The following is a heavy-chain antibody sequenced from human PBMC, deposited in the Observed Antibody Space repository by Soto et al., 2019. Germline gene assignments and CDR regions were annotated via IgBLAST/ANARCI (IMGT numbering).Heavy chain of an antibody. J-gene: IGHJ4*01. D-gene: IGHD6-19*01. CDR3: ARRAPVTGRLFYFDY. CDR1: GYSFTNYW. V-gene: IGHV5-51*01. CDR2: IYPGDSDT. Sequence: GESLKISCKGSGYSFTNYWIGWVRQMPGKGLEWMGIIYPGDSDTRYSPSFQGQVTISADKSITTAYLQWSSLKASDTAMYYCARRAPVTGRLFYFDYWGHGTLVTVSS.